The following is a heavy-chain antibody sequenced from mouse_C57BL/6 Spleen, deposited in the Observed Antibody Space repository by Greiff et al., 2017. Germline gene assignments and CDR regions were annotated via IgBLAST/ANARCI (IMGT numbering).Heavy chain of an antibody. V-gene: IGHV5-9-1*02. CDR3: TRDGGYYSNYGGYAVDY. CDR1: GFTFRSSA. Sequence: EVKVEESGEGLVKPGGSLKLSCAASGFTFRSSAMSWVRQTPEKRLEWVAYISSGGDYIYYADTVKGRFTISRDNARNTLYLQMSSLKSEDTAMYYCTRDGGYYSNYGGYAVDYWGQGTSVTVSS. D-gene: IGHD2-5*01. J-gene: IGHJ4*01. CDR2: ISSGGDYI.